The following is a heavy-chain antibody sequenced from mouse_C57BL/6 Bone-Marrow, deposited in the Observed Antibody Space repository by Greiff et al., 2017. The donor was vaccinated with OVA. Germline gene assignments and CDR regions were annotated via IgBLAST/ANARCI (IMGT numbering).Heavy chain of an antibody. CDR3: ARFGYYYGSSHLSYWYFDV. CDR1: GYTFTSYW. CDR2: IYPSDSET. Sequence: QVQLQQPGAELVRPGSSVKLSCKASGYTFTSYWMDWVKQRPGQGLEWIGNIYPSDSETHYNQKFKDKATLTVDKSSSTAYMQLSSLTSEDSAVYYCARFGYYYGSSHLSYWYFDVWGTGTTVTVSS. J-gene: IGHJ1*03. V-gene: IGHV1-61*01. D-gene: IGHD1-1*01.